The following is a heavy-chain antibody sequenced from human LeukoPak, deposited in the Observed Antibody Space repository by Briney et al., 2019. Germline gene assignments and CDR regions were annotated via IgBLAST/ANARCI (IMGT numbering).Heavy chain of an antibody. J-gene: IGHJ4*02. Sequence: SETLSLTCTVSGGSISSSSYFWGWIRQPPGKGLEWLGSFYYRGVTYYSPSLKSRVIISVDMSKNQFSLSLSSMTAADTATYYCARPVGSTLAAHYFDYWGQGTLVTVSS. CDR2: FYYRGVT. CDR3: ARPVGSTLAAHYFDY. D-gene: IGHD3-10*01. CDR1: GGSISSSSYF. V-gene: IGHV4-39*01.